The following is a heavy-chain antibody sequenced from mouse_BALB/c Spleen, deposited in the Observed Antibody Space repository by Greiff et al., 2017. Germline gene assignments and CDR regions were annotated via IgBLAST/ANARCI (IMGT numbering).Heavy chain of an antibody. J-gene: IGHJ4*01. CDR2: IWTGGGT. Sequence: VQLVESGPGLVAPSQSLSITCTVSGFSLTSYDISWIRQPPGKGLEWLGVIWTGGGTNYNSAFMSRLSISKDNSKSQVFLKVNSLQTDDTAIYYCVRVIYYYGSNAMDYWGQGTSVTVSS. CDR1: GFSLTSYD. V-gene: IGHV2-9-2*01. D-gene: IGHD1-1*01. CDR3: VRVIYYYGSNAMDY.